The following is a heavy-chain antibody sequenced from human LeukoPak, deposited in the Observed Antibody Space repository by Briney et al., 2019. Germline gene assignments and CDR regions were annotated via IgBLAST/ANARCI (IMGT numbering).Heavy chain of an antibody. Sequence: GASVKVSCKASGYTFTSYGISWVRQAPGQGLEWMGWISAYNGNTNYAQKFQGRVTITADKSTSTAYMELSSLRSEDTTVYYCARVEPDGGFSYGMDVWGQGTTVTVSS. CDR2: ISAYNGNT. CDR3: ARVEPDGGFSYGMDV. V-gene: IGHV1-18*01. J-gene: IGHJ6*02. CDR1: GYTFTSYG. D-gene: IGHD4-23*01.